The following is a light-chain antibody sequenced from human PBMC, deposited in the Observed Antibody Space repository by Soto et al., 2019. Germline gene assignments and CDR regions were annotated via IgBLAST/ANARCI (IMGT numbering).Light chain of an antibody. CDR1: QSVSSN. Sequence: EIVMTQSPATLSVSPGERATLSCRASQSVSSNLAWFQQKPGQAPRLLIYGVSTRATGFPARFSGSGSGTEFTLTISSLQSEDFAVYYCQQYNNWPLTFGGGSKVEIK. CDR3: QQYNNWPLT. J-gene: IGKJ4*01. V-gene: IGKV3-15*01. CDR2: GVS.